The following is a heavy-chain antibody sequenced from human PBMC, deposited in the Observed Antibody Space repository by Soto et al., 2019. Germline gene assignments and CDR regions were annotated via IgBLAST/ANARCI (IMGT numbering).Heavy chain of an antibody. CDR1: GYTFTTYA. V-gene: IGHV1-3*01. CDR2: INAGNGNT. D-gene: IGHD6-19*01. J-gene: IGHJ4*02. Sequence: QVQLVQSGAEVKKPGASVKVSCKASGYTFTTYAMHWVRQAPGQRLEWMGWINAGNGNTKYSQKFQGRVTITRDTSASTAYMELSSLRSEDTAVYYCAACTKYSSDWYPFDYWGQGTLVTVSS. CDR3: AACTKYSSDWYPFDY.